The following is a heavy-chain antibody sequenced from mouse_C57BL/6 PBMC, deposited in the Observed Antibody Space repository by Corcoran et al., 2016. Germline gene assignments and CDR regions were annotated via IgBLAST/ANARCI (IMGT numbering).Heavy chain of an antibody. V-gene: IGHV3-6*01. J-gene: IGHJ3*01. CDR1: GYSITSGYY. CDR2: ISYDGSN. CDR3: ARGRYDGFAY. D-gene: IGHD2-12*01. Sequence: DVQLQESGPGLVKPPQSLSLTCSVTGYSITSGYYWNWIRQFPGNKLEWMGYISYDGSNNYNPSLKNRISITRDTSKNQFFLKLNSVTTEDTATYYCARGRYDGFAYWGQGTLVTVSA.